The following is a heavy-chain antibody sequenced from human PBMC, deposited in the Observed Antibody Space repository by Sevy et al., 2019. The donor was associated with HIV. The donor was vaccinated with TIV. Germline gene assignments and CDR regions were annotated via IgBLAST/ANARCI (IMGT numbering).Heavy chain of an antibody. CDR2: IYSGGST. V-gene: IGHV3-53*01. CDR3: ATPNPHYYDSSGYYYSFNY. D-gene: IGHD3-22*01. Sequence: GGSLRLSCAASGFTVSSNYMSWVRQAPGKGLEWVSVIYSGGSTYYADSVKGRFTISRDNSKNTLYLQMNSLRAEDTAVYYCATPNPHYYDSSGYYYSFNYWGQGTLVTVSS. J-gene: IGHJ4*02. CDR1: GFTVSSNY.